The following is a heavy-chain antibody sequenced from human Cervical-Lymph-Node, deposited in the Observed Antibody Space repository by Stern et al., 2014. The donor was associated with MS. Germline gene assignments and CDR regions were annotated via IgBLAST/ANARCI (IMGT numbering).Heavy chain of an antibody. Sequence: QLQLQESGPGLVKPSQTLSLTCTVSGGSISRGGYYWRWIRQHPGKGLEWIGYIYYSGSTYYSPSLTSRVTISLDTSKNQFSLKLSSVTAADTAVYYCARGRTNDYGVYDAFDIWGQGTMVTVSS. CDR1: GGSISRGGYY. V-gene: IGHV4-31*03. CDR2: IYYSGST. CDR3: ARGRTNDYGVYDAFDI. J-gene: IGHJ3*02. D-gene: IGHD4-17*01.